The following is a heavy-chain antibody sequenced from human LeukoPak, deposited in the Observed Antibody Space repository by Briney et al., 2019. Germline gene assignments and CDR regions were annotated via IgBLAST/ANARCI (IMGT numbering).Heavy chain of an antibody. V-gene: IGHV3-74*01. J-gene: IGHJ2*01. Sequence: LPGGSLRLSCAASGFTISTYGMHWVRQVPGKGLMWVSAINDEGSSAYYADSVRGRFTISRDNAKNTLYLQMDSLRAEDTAIYVCAKASTSSGRHFALWGRGTLVTVSS. D-gene: IGHD6-6*01. CDR2: INDEGSSA. CDR1: GFTISTYG. CDR3: AKASTSSGRHFAL.